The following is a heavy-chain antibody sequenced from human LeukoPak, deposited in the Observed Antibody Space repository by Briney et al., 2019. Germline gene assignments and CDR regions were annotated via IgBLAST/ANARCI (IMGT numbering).Heavy chain of an antibody. CDR3: AKDRTYYYDSGGYYSDY. J-gene: IGHJ4*02. V-gene: IGHV3-23*01. CDR1: GFTFSSYA. CDR2: ISNSGGST. D-gene: IGHD3-22*01. Sequence: GGSLRLSCAASGFTFSSYAMTWVRQAPGKGLEWVSTISNSGGSTYYADSVKGRFTISGDQSKNTLFLQMNRLRAEDTAVYYCAKDRTYYYDSGGYYSDYWGQGTLVTVSS.